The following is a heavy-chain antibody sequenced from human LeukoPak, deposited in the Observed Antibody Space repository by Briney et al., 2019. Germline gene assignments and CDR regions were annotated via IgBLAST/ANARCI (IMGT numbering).Heavy chain of an antibody. J-gene: IGHJ4*02. CDR2: IYYSGST. D-gene: IGHD6-13*01. V-gene: IGHV4-39*01. CDR3: ARHKGLKAAAGTFDY. Sequence: PSETLSLTCTVSGGSISSSSYYWGWIRQPPGTGLEWIGSIYYSGSTYYNPSLKSRVTISVDTSKNQFSLKLSSVTAADTAVYYCARHKGLKAAAGTFDYWGQGTLVTVSS. CDR1: GGSISSSSYY.